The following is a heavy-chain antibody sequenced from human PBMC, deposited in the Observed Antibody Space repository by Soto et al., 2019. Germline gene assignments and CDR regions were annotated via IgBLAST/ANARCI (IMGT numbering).Heavy chain of an antibody. Sequence: QVQLVQSGAEVKKPGSSVKVSCKASVGTFSSYAISWVRQAPGQGLEWMGGIIPIFGTANYAQKFQGRVTITADESTSTAYMELSSLRSEDTAVYYCARSTSIYDSSGLDYWGQGTLVTVSS. CDR1: VGTFSSYA. D-gene: IGHD3-22*01. CDR2: IIPIFGTA. V-gene: IGHV1-69*01. J-gene: IGHJ4*02. CDR3: ARSTSIYDSSGLDY.